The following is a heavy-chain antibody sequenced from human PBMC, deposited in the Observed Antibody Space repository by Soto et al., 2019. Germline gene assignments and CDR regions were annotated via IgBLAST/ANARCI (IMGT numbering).Heavy chain of an antibody. Sequence: QVQLVQSGAEVKKPGASVKVSCKASGYTFTGYYMHWVRQAPGQGLEWMGWINPNRGGTNYAQKFQGWVTMTRDTSISTAYMEGSRLRSDDTAVYYCAREGCSSTSCYDYWGQGTLVTVSS. CDR1: GYTFTGYY. D-gene: IGHD2-2*01. CDR3: AREGCSSTSCYDY. V-gene: IGHV1-2*04. CDR2: INPNRGGT. J-gene: IGHJ4*02.